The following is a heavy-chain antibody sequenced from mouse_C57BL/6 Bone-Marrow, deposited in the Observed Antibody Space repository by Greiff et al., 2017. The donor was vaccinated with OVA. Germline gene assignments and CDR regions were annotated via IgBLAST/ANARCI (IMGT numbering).Heavy chain of an antibody. J-gene: IGHJ4*01. CDR2: ISYSGST. CDR3: ARGGSSLYYAMDY. V-gene: IGHV3-8*01. Sequence: EVHLVESGPGLAKPSQTLSLTCSVTGYSITSDYWNWIRKFPGNKLEYMGYISYSGSTYYNPSLNSRISITRDTSKNQYYLQVNSVTTEDTATYYCARGGSSLYYAMDYWGQGTSVTVSS. D-gene: IGHD1-1*01. CDR1: GYSITSDY.